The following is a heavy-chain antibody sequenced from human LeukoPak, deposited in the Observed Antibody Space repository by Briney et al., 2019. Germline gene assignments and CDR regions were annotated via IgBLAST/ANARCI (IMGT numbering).Heavy chain of an antibody. CDR2: ISAYNDNT. CDR3: ARDGDDYYDSRVYNY. J-gene: IGHJ4*02. V-gene: IGHV1-18*01. D-gene: IGHD3-22*01. Sequence: GASVKVSCTASGYAFTSYGFSWVRQAPGQGVEWMGGISAYNDNTNFAQKFKGRLTINKDKSKNTAYMELTSLRSDATAVYYCARDGDDYYDSRVYNYWGQGTLVTVSS. CDR1: GYAFTSYG.